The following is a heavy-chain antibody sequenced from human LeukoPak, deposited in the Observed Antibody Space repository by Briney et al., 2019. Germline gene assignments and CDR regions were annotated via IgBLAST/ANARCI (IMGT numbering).Heavy chain of an antibody. D-gene: IGHD6-19*01. CDR2: IWYDGSKQ. J-gene: IGHJ5*02. CDR3: ARLIGWSRFDP. Sequence: SLRLSCASSGFTFSSYGMHWVRQAPGKGLEWVALIWYDGSKQYYADSVKGRFTISRDNSKNTLHLQMNSLIAEDTAVFYCARLIGWSRFDPWGQGALVTVSS. V-gene: IGHV3-33*01. CDR1: GFTFSSYG.